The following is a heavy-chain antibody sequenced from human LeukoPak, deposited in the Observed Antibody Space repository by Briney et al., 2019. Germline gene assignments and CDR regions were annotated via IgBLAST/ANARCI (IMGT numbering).Heavy chain of an antibody. Sequence: AVXXYSXXXGYYWGWIRQPPGKGLEWIGSTYHSGSTYYNPSLKSRVTISVDTSKNHFSLKLSSVTAADTAVYYCARVWNYWGQGTLVTVSS. J-gene: IGHJ4*02. CDR3: ARVWNY. D-gene: IGHD2-8*01. CDR2: TYHSGST. V-gene: IGHV4-38-2*01. CDR1: XYSXXXGYY.